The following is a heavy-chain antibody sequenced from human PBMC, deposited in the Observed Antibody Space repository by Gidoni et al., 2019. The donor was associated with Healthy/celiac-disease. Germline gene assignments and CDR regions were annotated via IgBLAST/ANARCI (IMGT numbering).Heavy chain of an antibody. CDR3: ARSPTGDYGDYEAAADDEVFSDYYGMDV. D-gene: IGHD4-17*01. Sequence: QVQLVQSGAEVKKPGASVKVSCKASGYTFTGYYMHWVRQAPGPGLEWMGWINPNSGGTNHAQKLQGWVTMTRDTSISTAYMELSRLRSDDTAVYYCARSPTGDYGDYEAAADDEVFSDYYGMDVWGQGTTVTVSS. CDR1: GYTFTGYY. CDR2: INPNSGGT. V-gene: IGHV1-2*04. J-gene: IGHJ6*02.